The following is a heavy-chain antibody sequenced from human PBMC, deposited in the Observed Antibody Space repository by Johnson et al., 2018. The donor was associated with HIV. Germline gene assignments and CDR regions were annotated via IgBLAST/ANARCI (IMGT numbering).Heavy chain of an antibody. CDR1: GFTVSSNY. Sequence: VQLVESGGGLVQPGGSLRLSCAASGFTVSSNYMSWVRQAPGKGLEWVGRIKSKTHGETTDYAAPVKGRFSISRDDSKNTLYLQMNSLKSEDTAVYYCTTDQVDSGSYYNAFHIWGQGTKVTVSS. CDR2: IKSKTHGETT. CDR3: TTDQVDSGSYYNAFHI. J-gene: IGHJ3*02. V-gene: IGHV3-15*01. D-gene: IGHD1-26*01.